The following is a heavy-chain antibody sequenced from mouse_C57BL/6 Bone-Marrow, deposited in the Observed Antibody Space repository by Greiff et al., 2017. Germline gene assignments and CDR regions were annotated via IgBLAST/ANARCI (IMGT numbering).Heavy chain of an antibody. CDR3: ARQLRAMDY. Sequence: EVQLVESGGGLVKPGGSLKLSCAASGFTFSSYAMSWVRQTPEKRLEWVATISDGGSYTYYPANVKGRFTISRDNAKNNLYLQMSHLKSEDTAMYYCARQLRAMDYWGQGTSVTVSS. V-gene: IGHV5-4*01. CDR1: GFTFSSYA. CDR2: ISDGGSYT. D-gene: IGHD2-4*01. J-gene: IGHJ4*01.